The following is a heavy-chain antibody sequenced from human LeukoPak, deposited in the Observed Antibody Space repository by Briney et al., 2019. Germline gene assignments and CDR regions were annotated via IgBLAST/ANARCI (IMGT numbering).Heavy chain of an antibody. D-gene: IGHD4-23*01. CDR3: ARGDYGGDYFDY. CDR2: ISSGSTYT. J-gene: IGHJ4*02. V-gene: IGHV3-11*05. CDR1: GFTFSDHY. Sequence: GGSLRLSCEVSGFTFSDHYMSWIRQAPGKRLEWVSYISSGSTYTNYADPVEGRFTISRDNAKNSLYLQMNSLRAEDTAVYYCARGDYGGDYFDYWSQGTLVTVSS.